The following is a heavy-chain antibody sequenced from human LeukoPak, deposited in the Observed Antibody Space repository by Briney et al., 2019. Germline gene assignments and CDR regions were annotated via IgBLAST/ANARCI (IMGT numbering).Heavy chain of an antibody. Sequence: PGGSLRLSCAASGFTFDDYGLSWVRQVPGKGLEWVSGLNWNGASTGYADSVKGRFTISRDNAKNSLYLQMNSLRAEDTALYHCASSSSSYIFDYWGQGTLVTVSS. CDR3: ASSSSSYIFDY. J-gene: IGHJ4*02. CDR1: GFTFDDYG. V-gene: IGHV3-20*01. CDR2: LNWNGAST. D-gene: IGHD2-2*02.